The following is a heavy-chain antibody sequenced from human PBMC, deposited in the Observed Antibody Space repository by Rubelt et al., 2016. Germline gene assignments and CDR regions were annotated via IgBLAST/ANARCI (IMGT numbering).Heavy chain of an antibody. CDR1: GYTFINYY. CDR3: ARSWTNFDY. CDR2: MNPSDGSA. Sequence: QVQLVQSGAEVKKPGASVKVSCKASGYTFINYYIHWVRQAPGQGLQWMGIMNPSDGSAGYAQKFKGRVTMTRDTSTSTAYMELSSLRSEDTAVYYCARSWTNFDYWGQGTLVTVSS. D-gene: IGHD3/OR15-3a*01. V-gene: IGHV1-46*01. J-gene: IGHJ4*02.